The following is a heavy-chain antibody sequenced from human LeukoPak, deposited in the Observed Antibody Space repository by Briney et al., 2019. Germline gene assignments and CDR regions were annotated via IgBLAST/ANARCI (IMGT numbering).Heavy chain of an antibody. CDR2: ISSNGGST. CDR1: GFTFSSYA. V-gene: IGHV3-64*01. Sequence: GGSLRLSCAASGFTFSSYAMHWVRQAPGKGLEYVSAISSNGGSTYYANSVKGRFTISRDNPKNTLYLQMGSLRADDMAVYYCGRDRSTVVTADLDYWGQGTLVTVSS. D-gene: IGHD4-23*01. CDR3: GRDRSTVVTADLDY. J-gene: IGHJ4*02.